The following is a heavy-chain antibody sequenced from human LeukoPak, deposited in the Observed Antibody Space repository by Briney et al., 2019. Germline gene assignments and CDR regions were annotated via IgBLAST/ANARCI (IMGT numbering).Heavy chain of an antibody. Sequence: ASVKVSCKASGYTFTSYGISWVRQAPGQGLEWMGRISAYNGNTNYAQKLQGRVTMTTDTSTSTAYMELRSLRSDDTAVYYCARGYGSGSRGIYYYYYGMDVWGQGTTVTVSS. CDR2: ISAYNGNT. CDR1: GYTFTSYG. V-gene: IGHV1-18*01. CDR3: ARGYGSGSRGIYYYYYGMDV. J-gene: IGHJ6*02. D-gene: IGHD3-10*01.